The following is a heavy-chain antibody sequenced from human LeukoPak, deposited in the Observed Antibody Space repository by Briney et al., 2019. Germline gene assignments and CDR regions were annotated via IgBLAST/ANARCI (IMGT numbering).Heavy chain of an antibody. CDR3: ARFAVLRFLEWLPVLRGMDV. D-gene: IGHD3-3*01. J-gene: IGHJ6*02. V-gene: IGHV1-8*01. Sequence: ASVKVSCKASGYTFTSYDIYWVRQATGRGLEWMGWINPNSGNTGYAQKFQGRVTMTRNTSISTAYMELSSLRSEDTAVYYCARFAVLRFLEWLPVLRGMDVWGQGTTVTVSS. CDR2: INPNSGNT. CDR1: GYTFTSYD.